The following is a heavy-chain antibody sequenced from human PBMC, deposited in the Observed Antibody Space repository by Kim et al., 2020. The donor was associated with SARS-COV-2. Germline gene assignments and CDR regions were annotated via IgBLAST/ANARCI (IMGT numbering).Heavy chain of an antibody. D-gene: IGHD2-21*02. V-gene: IGHV3-21*01. CDR1: GFTFSSYS. Sequence: GGSLRLSCAASGFTFSSYSMNWVRQAPGKGLEWVSSISSSSSHIYYADSVKGRFTISRDNAKNSLYLQMNSLRAEDTAVYYCARIPNGPVVVTEGYWGQGTRVTVSS. CDR3: ARIPNGPVVVTEGY. CDR2: ISSSSSHI. J-gene: IGHJ4*02.